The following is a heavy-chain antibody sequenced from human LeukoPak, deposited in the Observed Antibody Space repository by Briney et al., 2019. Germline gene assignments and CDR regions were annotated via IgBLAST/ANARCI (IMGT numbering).Heavy chain of an antibody. J-gene: IGHJ4*02. V-gene: IGHV3-23*01. D-gene: IGHD3-10*01. CDR3: AKDYGSGSYGLRYYFDY. CDR2: ISGSGGST. Sequence: TGGSLRLSCAASGFTFSSYAMSWVRQAPGKGLEWVSAISGSGGSTYYADSVKGRFTISRDNSKNTLYLQMSSLRAEDTAVYYCAKDYGSGSYGLRYYFDYWGQGTLVTVSS. CDR1: GFTFSSYA.